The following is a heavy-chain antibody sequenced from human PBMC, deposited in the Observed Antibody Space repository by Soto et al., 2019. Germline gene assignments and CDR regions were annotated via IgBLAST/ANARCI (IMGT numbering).Heavy chain of an antibody. CDR1: GFTFSDYW. CDR3: ARVSPLDY. J-gene: IGHJ4*02. V-gene: IGHV3-74*01. Sequence: EVQLVESGGGLVQPGGSLRLSCAASGFTFSDYWMHWVRQAPGKGLVWVSRINGAGSSTSYADSVKGRFTISRDNAKNTVYLQMNGLRAEDSAVYYCARVSPLDYWGQGTLVTVSS. CDR2: INGAGSST.